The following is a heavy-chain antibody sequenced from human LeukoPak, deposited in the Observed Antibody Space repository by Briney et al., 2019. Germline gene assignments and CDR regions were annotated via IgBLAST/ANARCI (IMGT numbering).Heavy chain of an antibody. CDR3: ARCIEATRRSTGTCNYFDY. CDR2: ISSSSSHT. CDR1: GFTFSDYY. V-gene: IGHV3-11*06. Sequence: PGGSLRLSCAASGFTFSDYYMSWIRQAPGKGLEWVSYISSSSSHTNYADSVKGRFTISRDNAKNSLYLQMNSLRAEDTAVYYCARCIEATRRSTGTCNYFDYWGQGTLVTVSS. J-gene: IGHJ4*02. D-gene: IGHD5-12*01.